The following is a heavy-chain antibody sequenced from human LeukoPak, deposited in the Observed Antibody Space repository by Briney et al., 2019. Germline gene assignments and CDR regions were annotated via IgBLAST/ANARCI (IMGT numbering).Heavy chain of an antibody. Sequence: GGSLRLSCAASGFTFSDHHMDWVRQAPGKGLEWIGRSRNKGRGYSTVFAASVKGRFTISRDEPKNSLYLQMNSLKTEDTAVYYCARIRGIDYWGQGTLVTVSS. CDR1: GFTFSDHH. V-gene: IGHV3-72*01. J-gene: IGHJ4*02. CDR2: SRNKGRGYST. D-gene: IGHD3-10*01. CDR3: ARIRGIDY.